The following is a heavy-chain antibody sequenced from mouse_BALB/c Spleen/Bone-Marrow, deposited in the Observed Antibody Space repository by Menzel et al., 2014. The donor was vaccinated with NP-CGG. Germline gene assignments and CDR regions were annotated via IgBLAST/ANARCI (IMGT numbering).Heavy chain of an antibody. CDR2: IDPETGGN. CDR3: TRNWDDYCDY. Sequence: QVQLQQSGAELVRPGASVTLSCKASGYTFTDYEIHWVKQTPVHGLEWIGAIDPETGGNAYNQKFKGKATLTADKSSSTAYMELRSLTSEDSAVYYCTRNWDDYCDYWGQGTPLTVSS. J-gene: IGHJ2*01. D-gene: IGHD4-1*01. CDR1: GYTFTDYE. V-gene: IGHV1-15*01.